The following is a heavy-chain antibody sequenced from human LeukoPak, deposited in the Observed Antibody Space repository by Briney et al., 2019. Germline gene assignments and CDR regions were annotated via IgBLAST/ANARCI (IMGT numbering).Heavy chain of an antibody. CDR3: AKTVLRYFDWAH. CDR2: ISGSAGFT. Sequence: GGSLRLSCVASGFTLRTYAMSWVRQAPGKGLEWVSAISGSAGFTYYADAVRGRFTVSRDISTNTVFLQMDSLRAGDTAVYYCAKTVLRYFDWAHWGQGTLVTVSS. CDR1: GFTLRTYA. V-gene: IGHV3-23*01. J-gene: IGHJ4*02. D-gene: IGHD3-9*01.